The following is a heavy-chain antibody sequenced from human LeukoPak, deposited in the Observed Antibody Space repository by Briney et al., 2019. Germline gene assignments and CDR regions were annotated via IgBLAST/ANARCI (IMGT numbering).Heavy chain of an antibody. V-gene: IGHV4-59*08. CDR1: GGSISSYY. J-gene: IGHJ5*02. Sequence: SETLSLTCTVSGGSISSYYWSWIRQPPGKGLEWIGYIYYSGSTNYNPSLKSRVTISVDTSENQFSLKLSSVTAADTAVYYCARQLLYSSSWYSVAENWFDPWGQGTLVTVSS. D-gene: IGHD6-13*01. CDR2: IYYSGST. CDR3: ARQLLYSSSWYSVAENWFDP.